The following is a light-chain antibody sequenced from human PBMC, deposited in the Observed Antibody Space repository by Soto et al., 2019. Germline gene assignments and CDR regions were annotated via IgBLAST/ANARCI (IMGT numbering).Light chain of an antibody. J-gene: IGKJ1*01. CDR1: QSISRN. Sequence: EIVMTQSPATLSVSPGEGATLSCRASQSISRNLAWYQQKPGQAPRLLIYGASTRATGIPARFSGSGSGTEFTLTISSLQSEDFAVYSCQQYNNWPLTFGQGTKVDIK. V-gene: IGKV3-15*01. CDR2: GAS. CDR3: QQYNNWPLT.